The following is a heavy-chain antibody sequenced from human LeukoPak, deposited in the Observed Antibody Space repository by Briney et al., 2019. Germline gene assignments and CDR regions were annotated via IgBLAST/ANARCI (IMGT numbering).Heavy chain of an antibody. CDR2: INSDGSST. CDR3: ARSARLMKGVVEVTALDD. D-gene: IGHD3-3*01. Sequence: RAGGSLRLSCAASGFTFSSYGMSWVRQAPGKGLVWVSRINSDGSSTSYADSVKGRFTISRDNAKNTLYLQMNSLRAEDTAVYYCARSARLMKGVVEVTALDDWGQGTLVTVSS. V-gene: IGHV3-74*01. CDR1: GFTFSSYG. J-gene: IGHJ4*02.